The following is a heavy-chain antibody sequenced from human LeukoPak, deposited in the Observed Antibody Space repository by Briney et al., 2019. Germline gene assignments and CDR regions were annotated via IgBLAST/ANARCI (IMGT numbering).Heavy chain of an antibody. CDR3: ANNGGVAVAGSFDN. CDR1: GFTFDSYA. D-gene: IGHD6-19*01. Sequence: GGSLRLSCAASGFTFDSYAMTWVRQAPGKGLEWVSTVSASGAGTYYADSVKGRFTISRDNSKNTLYLQMNYLRAEDTAVYYCANNGGVAVAGSFDNWGQGTLVTVS. J-gene: IGHJ4*02. CDR2: VSASGAGT. V-gene: IGHV3-23*01.